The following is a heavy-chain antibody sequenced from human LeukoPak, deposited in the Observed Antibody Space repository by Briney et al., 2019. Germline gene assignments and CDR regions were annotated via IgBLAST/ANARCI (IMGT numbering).Heavy chain of an antibody. J-gene: IGHJ5*02. CDR3: ARDTGRTTVADYWFDP. CDR2: IDSGGGAT. D-gene: IGHD4-23*01. CDR1: GFTFSAYS. Sequence: GGSLRLSCAASGFTFSAYSMNWVRQAPGKGLEWISFIDSGGGATYYADSVKGRFTISRDNAKNSLYLQMNSLRAEDTAVYYCARDTGRTTVADYWFDPWGQGTLVTVSS. V-gene: IGHV3-48*01.